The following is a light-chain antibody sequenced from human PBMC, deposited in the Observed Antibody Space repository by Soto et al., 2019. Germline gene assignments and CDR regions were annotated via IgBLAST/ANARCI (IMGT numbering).Light chain of an antibody. CDR1: QSISNW. CDR3: QQYYSFSVT. Sequence: DIQLTQSPSTLPASVGDRVTITFRASQSISNWLAWYHQKPGTAPKLLIYHASTLESGVPSRFSGSGSGTDFTLTISCLQSEDFATYYCQQYYSFSVTFGQGTKVDIK. V-gene: IGKV1-5*01. J-gene: IGKJ1*01. CDR2: HAS.